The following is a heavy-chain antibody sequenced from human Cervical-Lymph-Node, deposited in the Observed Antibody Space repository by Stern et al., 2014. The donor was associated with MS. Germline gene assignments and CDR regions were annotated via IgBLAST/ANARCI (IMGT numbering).Heavy chain of an antibody. Sequence: QVQLVESGAEVKKPGSSVKVSCKASGGTFSTYSISWVRQAPGQGLEWMGGIIPIFGTATSAQRFKGRVTITADASTRTAPMELSSLRSEDTAVYYCARDRLRYSSSSSRRGYGMDVWGQGTTVTVSS. CDR1: GGTFSTYS. CDR2: IIPIFGTA. J-gene: IGHJ6*02. V-gene: IGHV1-69*01. CDR3: ARDRLRYSSSSSRRGYGMDV. D-gene: IGHD6-6*01.